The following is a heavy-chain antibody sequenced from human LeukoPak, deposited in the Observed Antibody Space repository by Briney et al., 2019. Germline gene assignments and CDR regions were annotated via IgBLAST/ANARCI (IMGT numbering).Heavy chain of an antibody. CDR3: AKDRLLNCRGDCYIFDY. CDR1: GFTLRSYV. D-gene: IGHD2-21*02. Sequence: GGSLRLSCVAPGFTLRSYVMNWVRQTPGKGLEWVSSISGSGDSTFYADSVKGRFSISRDNSKNTLYLQVNGLRTEDTAVYYCAKDRLLNCRGDCYIFDYWGQGTVVTVSS. J-gene: IGHJ4*02. CDR2: ISGSGDST. V-gene: IGHV3-23*01.